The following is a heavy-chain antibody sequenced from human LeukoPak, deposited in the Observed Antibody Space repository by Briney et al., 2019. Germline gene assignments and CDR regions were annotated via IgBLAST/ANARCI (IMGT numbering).Heavy chain of an antibody. CDR1: GYSFTSYW. V-gene: IGHV5-51*01. J-gene: IGHJ4*02. D-gene: IGHD4-17*01. CDR2: TYPGDSDT. CDR3: ARYIDYGDYTGYYFDY. Sequence: GESLKISCKGSGYSFTSYWIGWVRQMPGKGLEWMGITYPGDSDTRYSPSFQGQVTISADKSISTAYLQWSSLKASDTAMYYCARYIDYGDYTGYYFDYWGQGTLVTVSS.